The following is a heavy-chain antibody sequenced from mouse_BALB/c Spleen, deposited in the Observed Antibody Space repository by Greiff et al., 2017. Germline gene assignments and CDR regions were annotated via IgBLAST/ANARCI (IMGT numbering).Heavy chain of an antibody. CDR3: ARVDYEWDCDV. Sequence: QVQLQQPGAELVRPGDSVKLSCKAAGYSFTSYWMNWVKQRPGQGLEWIGMIHPSDSETRYNQKFKDKATLNVHKSSSTAYMQLSRPTSEDSEVYYCARVDYEWDCDVWGAGTTVTVSA. V-gene: IGHV1-61*01. J-gene: IGHJ1*01. CDR2: IHPSDSET. D-gene: IGHD2-4*01. CDR1: GYSFTSYW.